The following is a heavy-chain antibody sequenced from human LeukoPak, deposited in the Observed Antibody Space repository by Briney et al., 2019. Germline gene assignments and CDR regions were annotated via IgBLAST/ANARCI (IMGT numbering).Heavy chain of an antibody. V-gene: IGHV4-59*01. J-gene: IGHJ3*02. CDR1: GGSISSYY. CDR2: IYYSGST. CDR3: AREVSWCSSTSDYLAFDS. D-gene: IGHD2-2*01. Sequence: SETLSLTCTVSGGSISSYYWSWIRQPPGKGLEWIGYIYYSGSTNYNPSLKSRVTISVDTSKNQFSLKLSAVTAADTAVYYCAREVSWCSSTSDYLAFDSWGQGTMVTVSS.